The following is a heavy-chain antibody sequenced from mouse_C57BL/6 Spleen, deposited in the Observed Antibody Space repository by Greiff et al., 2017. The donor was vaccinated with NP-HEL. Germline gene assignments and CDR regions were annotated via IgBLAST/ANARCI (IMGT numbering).Heavy chain of an antibody. V-gene: IGHV3-8*01. CDR1: GYSITSDY. CDR3: ARWDGAYGGYFDV. J-gene: IGHJ1*03. CDR2: ISYGGST. D-gene: IGHD2-13*01. Sequence: EVKLMESGPGLAKPSQTLSLTCSVTGYSITSDYWNWIRKFPGNKLEYMGYISYGGSTYYNPSLKSRISITRDTSKNQYYLQFNSVTTEDTATYDCARWDGAYGGYFDVWGTGTTVTVSS.